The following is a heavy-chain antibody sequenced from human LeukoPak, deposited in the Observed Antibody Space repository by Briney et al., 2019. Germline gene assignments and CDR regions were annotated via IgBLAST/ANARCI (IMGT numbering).Heavy chain of an antibody. CDR3: AREHSGYDFPGRDYYYMDV. V-gene: IGHV3-30*03. Sequence: GGSLRLSCAASGFTFSSYGMHWVRQAPGKGLEWVAVISYDGSNKYYADSVKGRFTISRDNSKNTLYLQMNSLRAEDTAVYYCAREHSGYDFPGRDYYYMDVWGKGTTVTVSS. J-gene: IGHJ6*03. CDR2: ISYDGSNK. CDR1: GFTFSSYG. D-gene: IGHD5-12*01.